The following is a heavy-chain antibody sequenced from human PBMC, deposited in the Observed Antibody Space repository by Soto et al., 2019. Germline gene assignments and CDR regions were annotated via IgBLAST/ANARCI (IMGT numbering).Heavy chain of an antibody. V-gene: IGHV4-31*03. Sequence: SETLSLTCTVSGGSISSGGYYWSWIRQHPGKGLEWIGYIYYSGSTYYNPSLKSRVTISVDTSKNQFSLKLSSVTAADTAVYYCAKSGYDTTGAHFERSLNLDYWGQGTLVTVSS. D-gene: IGHD5-12*01. CDR2: IYYSGST. CDR3: AKSGYDTTGAHFERSLNLDY. J-gene: IGHJ4*02. CDR1: GGSISSGGYY.